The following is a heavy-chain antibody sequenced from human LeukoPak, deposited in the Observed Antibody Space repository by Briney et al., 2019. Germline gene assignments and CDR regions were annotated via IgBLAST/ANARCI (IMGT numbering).Heavy chain of an antibody. D-gene: IGHD7-27*01. V-gene: IGHV3-20*04. CDR3: ARVWAWGSGNYFDN. CDR2: IRGDAGST. CDR1: GFSFSDYE. Sequence: PGGSLRLSCAASGFSFSDYEMNWVRQAPGKGLEWVSAIRGDAGSTGYADSVKGRFTISRDNAKNSLYLQMNSLRVEDTALYYCARVWAWGSGNYFDNWGQGTLVTVSS. J-gene: IGHJ4*02.